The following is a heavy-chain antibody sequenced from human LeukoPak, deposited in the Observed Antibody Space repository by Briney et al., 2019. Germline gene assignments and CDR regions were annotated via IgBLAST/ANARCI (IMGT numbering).Heavy chain of an antibody. CDR3: ARAVAGTDEIDS. V-gene: IGHV3-13*01. CDR2: ICSAGDT. CDR1: GFSFSSYD. J-gene: IGHJ4*02. Sequence: GGSLRLSCAGSGFSFSSYDMLWVRQAPGKGLEWVSAICSAGDTYYAGSVTGRFTISRESAKNSFYLQMNSLSAGDTAVYFCARAVAGTDEIDSWGQGTLVTVSS. D-gene: IGHD6-19*01.